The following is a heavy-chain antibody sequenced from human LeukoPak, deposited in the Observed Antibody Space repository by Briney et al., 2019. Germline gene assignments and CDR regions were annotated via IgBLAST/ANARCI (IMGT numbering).Heavy chain of an antibody. V-gene: IGHV3-23*01. J-gene: IGHJ4*02. CDR3: AKDEYHDILTGYYNEDY. D-gene: IGHD3-9*01. CDR1: GFTFSSYA. Sequence: PGGSLRLSCAASGFTFSSYAMSWVRQAPGKGLEWVSAISGSGGSTYYADSVKGRFTISRDNSKDTLYLQMNSLRAEDTAVYYCAKDEYHDILTGYYNEDYWGQGTLVTVSS. CDR2: ISGSGGST.